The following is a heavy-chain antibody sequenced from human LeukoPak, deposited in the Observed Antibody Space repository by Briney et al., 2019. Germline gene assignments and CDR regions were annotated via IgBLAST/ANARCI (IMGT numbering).Heavy chain of an antibody. J-gene: IGHJ4*02. CDR2: MSGSGGST. CDR3: AKGGRITGTLDY. V-gene: IGHV3-23*01. D-gene: IGHD1-7*01. Sequence: GGSLRLSYVASGFTFSTYAMNWVRQAPGKGLEWVSAMSGSGGSTYYADSVKGRFTISRDNSKNTLYLQMSSLRADDTAVYYCAKGGRITGTLDYWGQGALVTVSS. CDR1: GFTFSTYA.